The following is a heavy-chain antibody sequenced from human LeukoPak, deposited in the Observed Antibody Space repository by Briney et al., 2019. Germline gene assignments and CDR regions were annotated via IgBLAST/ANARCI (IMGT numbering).Heavy chain of an antibody. CDR1: GFTFSSYA. J-gene: IGHJ4*02. CDR2: IDSSSSYR. CDR3: ATDSVGATTKAVDY. Sequence: GGSLRLSCAASGFTFSSYAMNWVRQAPGKGLEWVSSIDSSSSYRFYADSVKGRFTISRDNARNSLYLQMNSLRAEDTAVYYCATDSVGATTKAVDYWGQGTLVTVSS. D-gene: IGHD1-26*01. V-gene: IGHV3-21*01.